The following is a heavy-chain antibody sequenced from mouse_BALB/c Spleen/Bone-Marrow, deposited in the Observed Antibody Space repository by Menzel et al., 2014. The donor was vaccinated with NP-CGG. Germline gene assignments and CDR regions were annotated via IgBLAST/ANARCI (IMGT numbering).Heavy chain of an antibody. J-gene: IGHJ2*01. V-gene: IGHV4-1*02. CDR2: INPDSSTI. CDR1: GFDFSRYW. CDR3: ARLGYYGYIDY. Sequence: VQLQQSGGGLVQPGGSLKLSCAASGFDFSRYWMSWVRQAPGKGLEWIGEINPDSSTINYTPSLKDKFIISRDNAKNTLYLQMSKVRSEDTALYYCARLGYYGYIDYWGQGTTLTVSS. D-gene: IGHD2-3*01.